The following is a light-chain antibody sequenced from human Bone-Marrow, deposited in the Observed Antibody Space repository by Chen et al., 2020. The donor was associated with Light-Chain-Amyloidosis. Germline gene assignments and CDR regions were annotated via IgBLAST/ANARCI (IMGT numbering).Light chain of an antibody. J-gene: IGLJ2*01. V-gene: IGLV3-25*03. CDR1: ALPTKY. CDR2: RDT. CDR3: QSADSSGTYEVI. Sequence: SYELTQPPSVSVSPGQTARITCSGDALPTKYAYWYQHKPGQAPVLVIHRDTEWPSGISERFSGSSSGTTATLTISEVQTEDEADYHCQSADSSGTYEVIFGGGTKLTVL.